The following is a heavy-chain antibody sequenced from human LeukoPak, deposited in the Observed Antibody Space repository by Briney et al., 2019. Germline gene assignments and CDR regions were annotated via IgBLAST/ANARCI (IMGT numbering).Heavy chain of an antibody. CDR3: AKENEYSGYEPLPNDY. Sequence: GGTLRLSCAASGFTFSSYGMSWVRQAPGKGLEWVSAISGSGGSTYYADSVKGRFTISRDNSKNTLFLQVNSLRAEDTAVYYCAKENEYSGYEPLPNDYWGQGTLVTVSS. D-gene: IGHD5-12*01. V-gene: IGHV3-23*01. CDR1: GFTFSSYG. J-gene: IGHJ4*02. CDR2: ISGSGGST.